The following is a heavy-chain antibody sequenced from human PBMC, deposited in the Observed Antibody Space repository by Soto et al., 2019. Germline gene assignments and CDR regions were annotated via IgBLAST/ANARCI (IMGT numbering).Heavy chain of an antibody. CDR3: ARARRPMVFDAFDI. CDR2: IIPIFGTA. J-gene: IGHJ3*02. V-gene: IGHV1-69*13. Sequence: GASVKVSCKASGGTFSSYAISWVRQAPGQGLEWMGGIIPIFGTANYAQKFQGRVTITADESTSTAYMELSSLRSEDTAVYYCARARRPMVFDAFDIWGQGTMVTVSS. CDR1: GGTFSSYA. D-gene: IGHD3-10*01.